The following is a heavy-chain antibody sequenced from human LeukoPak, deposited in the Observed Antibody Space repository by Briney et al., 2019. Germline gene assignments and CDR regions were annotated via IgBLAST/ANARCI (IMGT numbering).Heavy chain of an antibody. CDR1: GFTFRNYG. V-gene: IGHV3-30*18. Sequence: PGGSLRLSCVTSGFTFRNYGMQWVGQAPGKGLEWVAVISHDGTTRFYADSVKGRFTISRDNSKNTLDLQMDSLRAEDTAVYFCAKEPNAYSSGWYFQDWGQGTLVTVSS. D-gene: IGHD6-25*01. CDR3: AKEPNAYSSGWYFQD. J-gene: IGHJ1*01. CDR2: ISHDGTTR.